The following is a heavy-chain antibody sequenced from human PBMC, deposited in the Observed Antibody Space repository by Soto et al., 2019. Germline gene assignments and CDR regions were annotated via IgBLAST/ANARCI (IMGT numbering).Heavy chain of an antibody. CDR1: GFTVSSNY. V-gene: IGHV3-53*01. Sequence: PGGSLRLSCAASGFTVSSNYMSWVRQAPGKGLEWVSVIYSGGSTYYADSVKGRFTISRDNSKNTLYLQMNSLRAEDTAVYYCASHYYGSGSPFDDWGQGTRVTVAS. D-gene: IGHD3-10*01. CDR2: IYSGGST. CDR3: ASHYYGSGSPFDD. J-gene: IGHJ4*02.